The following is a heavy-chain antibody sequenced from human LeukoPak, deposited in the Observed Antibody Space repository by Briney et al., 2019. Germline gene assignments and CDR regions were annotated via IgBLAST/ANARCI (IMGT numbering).Heavy chain of an antibody. V-gene: IGHV4-30-4*01. CDR2: IYYSGST. CDR1: GGSFSDYY. D-gene: IGHD3-10*01. Sequence: SETLSLTCAVYGGSFSDYYWSWIRQPPGKGLEWIGYIYYSGSTYYNPSLKSRVTISVDTSKNQFSLKLSSVTAADTAVYYCARDPGSMDAFDIWGQGTMVTVSS. J-gene: IGHJ3*02. CDR3: ARDPGSMDAFDI.